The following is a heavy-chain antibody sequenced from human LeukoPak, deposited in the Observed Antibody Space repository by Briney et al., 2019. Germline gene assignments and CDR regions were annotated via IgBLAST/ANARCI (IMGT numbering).Heavy chain of an antibody. J-gene: IGHJ4*02. CDR1: GFTFSSYS. D-gene: IGHD3-22*01. V-gene: IGHV3-21*01. CDR3: AGDSSGYYPYYFDY. CDR2: ISSSSSYI. Sequence: GGSLRLSCAASGFTFSSYSMNWVRQAPGKGLEWVSSISSSSSYIYYADSVKGRFTISRDNAKNSLYLQVNSLRAEDTAVYYCAGDSSGYYPYYFDYWGQGTLVTVSS.